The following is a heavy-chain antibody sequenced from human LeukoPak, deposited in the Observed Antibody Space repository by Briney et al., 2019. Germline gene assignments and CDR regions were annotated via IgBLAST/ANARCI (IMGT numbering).Heavy chain of an antibody. Sequence: ASVKVPCKASGYTFTGYYIHWVRQAPGQGLEWTGWIHPNSGGTNFAQKFQGRVTMTRDSSISTAYMEVSSLRSDDTAVYYCARAPAGGPLRFFDYWGQGTLVTVSS. CDR2: IHPNSGGT. CDR1: GYTFTGYY. CDR3: ARAPAGGPLRFFDY. J-gene: IGHJ4*02. V-gene: IGHV1-2*02. D-gene: IGHD3-3*01.